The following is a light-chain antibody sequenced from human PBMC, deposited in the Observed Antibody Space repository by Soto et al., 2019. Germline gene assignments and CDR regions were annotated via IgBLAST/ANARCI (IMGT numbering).Light chain of an antibody. CDR2: DAS. V-gene: IGKV3-11*01. Sequence: EIVVTQSPATLSLSPGERATLSCRTSQSVSSYFAWYQQKPGRAPRLLIYDASRRATGIPARFIGSGSGTDFTLTISSLEPEDFAVYYCQQRSNWPITFGQGTRLEIK. J-gene: IGKJ5*01. CDR3: QQRSNWPIT. CDR1: QSVSSY.